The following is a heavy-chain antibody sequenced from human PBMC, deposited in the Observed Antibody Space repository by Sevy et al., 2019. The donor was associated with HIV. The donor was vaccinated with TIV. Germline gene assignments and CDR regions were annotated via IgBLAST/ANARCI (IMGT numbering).Heavy chain of an antibody. V-gene: IGHV3-23*01. D-gene: IGHD3-22*01. CDR2: ISGSGGST. CDR3: AKEYYYDSSGSVGAFDI. Sequence: GGSLRLSCAASGFTFSSYAMIWVRQAPGKGLEWVSAISGSGGSTYYADSVKGRFTISRDNSKNTLYLQMNSLRAEDTAVYYCAKEYYYDSSGSVGAFDIWGQGTMVTVSS. J-gene: IGHJ3*02. CDR1: GFTFSSYA.